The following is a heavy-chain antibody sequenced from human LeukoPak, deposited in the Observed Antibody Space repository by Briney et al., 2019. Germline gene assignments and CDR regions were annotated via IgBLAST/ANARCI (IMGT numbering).Heavy chain of an antibody. Sequence: GGSLRLSCAASGFTFSRYWMHWVRQAPGKGLVWVSRINSDGSSTSYADSVKGRFTISRDNAKNTLYLQMNSLRAEDTAVYYCAAKKPGWYYFNYWGQGTLVTVSS. CDR3: AAKKPGWYYFNY. V-gene: IGHV3-74*01. CDR2: INSDGSST. D-gene: IGHD3-9*01. CDR1: GFTFSRYW. J-gene: IGHJ4*02.